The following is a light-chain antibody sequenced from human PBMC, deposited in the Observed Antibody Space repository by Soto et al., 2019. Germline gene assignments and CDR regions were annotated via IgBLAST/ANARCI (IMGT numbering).Light chain of an antibody. CDR3: QRRRNWPLT. CDR2: DAS. Sequence: EIVKTQSPATLSVSPGEGATLSSKASQNVYNNLAWYQQRHGQPPRLLIYDASTRATGISARFGGNGYGTELALIIGSMPSEDFAVYYFQRRRNWPLTRGGGNKAEIK. CDR1: QNVYNN. J-gene: IGKJ4*01. V-gene: IGKV3-15*01.